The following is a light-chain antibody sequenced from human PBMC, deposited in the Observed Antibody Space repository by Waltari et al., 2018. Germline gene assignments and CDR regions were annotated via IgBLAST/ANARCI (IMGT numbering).Light chain of an antibody. Sequence: QTVVTQESSLSVSPAGTVTLTCALSSGSVSSTSYARWYQQSPGQTPRTLVYKGNIRSSGVPDRFSGSILGNKAVLTITGAQADDESDYYCLLYMGSGIWVFGGGTKLTVL. CDR1: SGSVSSTSY. CDR3: LLYMGSGIWV. V-gene: IGLV8-61*01. CDR2: KGN. J-gene: IGLJ3*02.